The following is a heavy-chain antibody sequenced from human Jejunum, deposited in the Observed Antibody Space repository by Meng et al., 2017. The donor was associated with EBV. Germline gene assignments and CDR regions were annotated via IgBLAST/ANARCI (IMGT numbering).Heavy chain of an antibody. V-gene: IGHV4-34*01. CDR1: GESLSKYY. Sequence: QVQIQERGAGLLKPSEXLSLICTVYGESLSKYYWSWIRQPPGKGPQWIGEMNHDGRANYNPSLKSRVTMSVDTSKNQVSLKLSSVTAADTAIYYCARLIVDPIDNWFDPWGQGTLVTVSS. D-gene: IGHD2-8*01. J-gene: IGHJ5*02. CDR3: ARLIVDPIDNWFDP. CDR2: MNHDGRA.